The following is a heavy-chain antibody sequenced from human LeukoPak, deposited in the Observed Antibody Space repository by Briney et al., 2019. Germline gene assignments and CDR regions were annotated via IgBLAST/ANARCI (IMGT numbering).Heavy chain of an antibody. CDR3: ARGPNDEYYFDY. Sequence: SETLSLTCTVSGDSISTSSYYWGWIRQPPGKGLEWIGSIYYTGSTYYNPSLKSRVTISVDTSKNQFSLKLSSVTAADTAVYYCARGPNDEYYFDYWGQGTLVTVSS. CDR2: IYYTGST. V-gene: IGHV4-39*07. J-gene: IGHJ4*02. D-gene: IGHD1-1*01. CDR1: GDSISTSSYY.